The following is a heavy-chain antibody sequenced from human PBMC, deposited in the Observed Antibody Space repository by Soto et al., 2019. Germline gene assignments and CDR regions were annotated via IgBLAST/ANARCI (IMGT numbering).Heavy chain of an antibody. D-gene: IGHD1-26*01. CDR1: GYTFTSYG. CDR3: VVNFLGALKGLDY. J-gene: IGHJ4*02. V-gene: IGHV1-18*01. CDR2: ISAYNGNT. Sequence: ASVKVSCKASGYTFTSYGIXWVRQAPGQGLEWMGWISAYNGNTNYAQKLQGRVTMTTDTSTSTAYMELRSLRSDDTAVYYCVVNFLGALKGLDYWGQGTLVTVSS.